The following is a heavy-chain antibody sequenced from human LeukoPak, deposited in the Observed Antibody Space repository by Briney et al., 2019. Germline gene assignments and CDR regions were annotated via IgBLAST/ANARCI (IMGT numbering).Heavy chain of an antibody. CDR1: GGSIRGYY. CDR3: ARSIRDSTGDHDYAFDL. V-gene: IGHV4-59*01. D-gene: IGHD3-22*01. Sequence: SETLSLTCTVSGGSIRGYYWSWIRQPPGKGLEWIGYIYYSGNTNYSPSLKSRVTISVDTSKNQFSLKLSSVTAADTAVYYCARSIRDSTGDHDYAFDLWGQGTMVTVSS. CDR2: IYYSGNT. J-gene: IGHJ3*01.